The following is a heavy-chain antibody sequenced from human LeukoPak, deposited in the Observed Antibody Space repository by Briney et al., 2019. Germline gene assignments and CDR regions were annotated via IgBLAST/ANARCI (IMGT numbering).Heavy chain of an antibody. CDR3: ARGNSWFGELYFDY. CDR1: GYTFTSYG. D-gene: IGHD3-10*01. V-gene: IGHV1-18*04. CDR2: ISAYNGNT. Sequence: GASVKVSCKASGYTFTSYGISWVRQAPGQGLEWMGWISAYNGNTNYAQKLQGRVTMTTDTSTSTAYMELRSLRSNDTAVYYCARGNSWFGELYFDYWGQGTLVTVSS. J-gene: IGHJ4*02.